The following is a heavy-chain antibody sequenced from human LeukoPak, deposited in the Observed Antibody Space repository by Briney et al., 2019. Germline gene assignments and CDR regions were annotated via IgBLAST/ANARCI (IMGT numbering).Heavy chain of an antibody. D-gene: IGHD3-22*01. J-gene: IGHJ5*02. CDR3: ARHQADYYDTRWFDP. CDR1: GYSISSGYY. Sequence: SETLSLTCTVSGYSISSGYYWGWIRQPPGKGLEWIGSIYYSGSTYYNPSLKSRVTISVDTSKNQFSLKLSSVTAADTAVYYCARHQADYYDTRWFDPWGQGTLVTVSS. CDR2: IYYSGST. V-gene: IGHV4-38-2*02.